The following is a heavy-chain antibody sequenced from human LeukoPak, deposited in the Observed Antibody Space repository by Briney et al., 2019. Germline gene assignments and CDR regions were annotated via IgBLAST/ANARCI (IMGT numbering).Heavy chain of an antibody. Sequence: SQTLSLTCTVSGGSISSGSYYWSWIRQAAGKRLEWIGRIYASGSTNYNPSLKGRVTISVDRSKNQFSLNLSSVTAADTAVYYCARDVRYSSSHYYYHYMDVWGKGTTVAVSS. V-gene: IGHV4-61*02. CDR3: ARDVRYSSSHYYYHYMDV. CDR1: GGSISSGSYY. J-gene: IGHJ6*03. CDR2: IYASGST. D-gene: IGHD6-6*01.